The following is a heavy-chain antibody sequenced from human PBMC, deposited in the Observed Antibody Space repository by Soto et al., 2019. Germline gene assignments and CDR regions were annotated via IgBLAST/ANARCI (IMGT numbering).Heavy chain of an antibody. J-gene: IGHJ4*02. CDR3: ARHPNYYDSSGYGFDY. CDR1: GGSMRNYY. D-gene: IGHD3-22*01. CDR2: IYYTGST. V-gene: IGHV4-59*08. Sequence: SETLSLTCTVSGGSMRNYYWSWIRQPPGKGLEWIGYIYYTGSTNCNPSLKSRVTIPVDTSKNQFSLKLSSVTAADTAVYYCARHPNYYDSSGYGFDYWGQGALVTVSS.